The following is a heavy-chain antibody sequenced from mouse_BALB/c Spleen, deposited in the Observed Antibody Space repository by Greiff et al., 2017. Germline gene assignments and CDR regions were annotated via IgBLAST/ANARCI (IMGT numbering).Heavy chain of an antibody. V-gene: IGHV1S81*02. CDR1: GYTFTSYY. CDR2: INPSNGGT. D-gene: IGHD4-1*02. Sequence: VQLQESGAELVKPGASVKLSCKASGYTFTSYYMYWVKQRPGQGLEWIGEINPSNGGTNFNEKFKSKATLTVYKSSSTAYMQLSSLTSEDSAVYYGTRATGFADWGQGTLVTVSA. CDR3: TRATGFAD. J-gene: IGHJ3*01.